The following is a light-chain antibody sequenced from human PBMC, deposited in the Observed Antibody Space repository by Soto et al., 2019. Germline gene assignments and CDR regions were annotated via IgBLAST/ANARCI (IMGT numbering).Light chain of an antibody. J-gene: IGLJ1*01. CDR2: EGT. CDR3: CSYAGSRPYV. CDR1: SSDVGTYNL. V-gene: IGLV2-23*01. Sequence: QSALTQPASLSGSLGQSITFSCTGTSSDVGTYNLVSWYQHHPGKAPKLMIFEGTKWPSGVSDRFSGSKSGNTASLTISGLRAEDEADYYCCSYAGSRPYVFGTGTKLTVL.